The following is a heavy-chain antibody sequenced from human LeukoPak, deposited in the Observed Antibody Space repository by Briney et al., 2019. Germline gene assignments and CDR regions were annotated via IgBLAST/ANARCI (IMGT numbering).Heavy chain of an antibody. J-gene: IGHJ6*03. D-gene: IGHD3-9*01. CDR1: GGSISSYY. CDR3: ARERVDYDILTGYYYYYYMDV. Sequence: SETLSLTCTVSGGSISSYYWSWIRQPAGKGLEWTGRIYTSGSTNYNPSLKSRVTMSVDTSKNQFSLKLSSVTAADTAVYYCARERVDYDILTGYYYYYYMDVWGKGTTVTISS. CDR2: IYTSGST. V-gene: IGHV4-4*07.